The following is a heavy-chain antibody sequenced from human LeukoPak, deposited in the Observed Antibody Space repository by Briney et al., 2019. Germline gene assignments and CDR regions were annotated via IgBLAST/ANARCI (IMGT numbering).Heavy chain of an antibody. D-gene: IGHD6-13*01. Sequence: GASVKVSCKASGYTFTSYYMHWVRQAPGQRLEWMGWIDPGNGYTKYSQKFQGRVTISRDTSASTAYMELSSLTSEDTAVYYCARDRIGVAAAAYWGQGTLVTVSS. CDR1: GYTFTSYY. J-gene: IGHJ4*02. CDR3: ARDRIGVAAAAY. CDR2: IDPGNGYT. V-gene: IGHV1-3*01.